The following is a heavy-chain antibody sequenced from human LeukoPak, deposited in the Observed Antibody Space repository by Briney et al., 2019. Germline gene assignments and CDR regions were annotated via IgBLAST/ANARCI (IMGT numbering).Heavy chain of an antibody. D-gene: IGHD6-13*01. CDR3: AREGYSSSWYGNWFDP. J-gene: IGHJ5*02. CDR2: IHYSGST. CDR1: GGSISSSSHY. V-gene: IGHV4-39*07. Sequence: SETLSLTCTVSGGSISSSSHYWGWIRQPPGKGLEWIGTIHYSGSTYYNPSLKSRVTISVDTSKNQFSLKLSSLTAADTAVYYCAREGYSSSWYGNWFDPWGQGTLVTVSS.